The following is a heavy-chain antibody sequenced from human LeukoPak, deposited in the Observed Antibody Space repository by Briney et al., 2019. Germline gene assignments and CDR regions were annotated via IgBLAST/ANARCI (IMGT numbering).Heavy chain of an antibody. CDR2: INPNSGGT. Sequence: GASVTVSFTASGYTFTGYYMHWVRQAPGQGLEWMGWINPNSGGTNYAQKFQGRVTMTRDTSISTAYMELSRLRSDDTAVYYCARDIAADYWGQGTLVTVSS. CDR3: ARDIAADY. CDR1: GYTFTGYY. J-gene: IGHJ4*02. D-gene: IGHD6-13*01. V-gene: IGHV1-2*02.